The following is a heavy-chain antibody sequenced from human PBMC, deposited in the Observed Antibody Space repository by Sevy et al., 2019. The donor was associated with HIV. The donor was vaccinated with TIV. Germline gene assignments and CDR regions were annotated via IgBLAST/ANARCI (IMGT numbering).Heavy chain of an antibody. CDR2: MNPNSGDT. J-gene: IGHJ4*02. D-gene: IGHD2-2*01. CDR3: ARRSENYARDY. V-gene: IGHV1-8*01. Sequence: ASVKVSCKTSGYTFTSYDMNWVRQATGQGLEWMGWMNPNSGDTGYAQNFQGRVTMTRNTSISTAYMEVSSLRSDDTAVYYCARRSENYARDYWGQGTLVTVSS. CDR1: GYTFTSYD.